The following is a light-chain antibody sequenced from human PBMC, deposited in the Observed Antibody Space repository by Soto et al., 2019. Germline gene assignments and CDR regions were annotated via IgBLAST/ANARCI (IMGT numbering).Light chain of an antibody. Sequence: QSVLTQPASVSGSPGQSITISCTGTSSDIGAYDYVSWFQQYSGKAPTLIIYEVRFRPSGVSSRFSGSKSGNTASLTISGLQTDDEADYYCGSYASATLIFGGGTKLTVL. CDR1: SSDIGAYDY. V-gene: IGLV2-14*03. CDR3: GSYASATLI. CDR2: EVR. J-gene: IGLJ2*01.